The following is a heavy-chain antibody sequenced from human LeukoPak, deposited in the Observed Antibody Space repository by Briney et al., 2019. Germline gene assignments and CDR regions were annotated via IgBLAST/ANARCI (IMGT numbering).Heavy chain of an antibody. D-gene: IGHD3-10*01. CDR3: ARGMEYSYVHYGSGSPDAFDI. CDR2: INPNSGGT. Sequence: ASVKVSCKASGYTFTGYYMHWVRQAPGQGLEWMGWINPNSGGTNYAQKFQGRVTMTRDTSISTAYMELSRLRSDDTAVYYCARGMEYSYVHYGSGSPDAFDIWGQGTMVTVSS. CDR1: GYTFTGYY. V-gene: IGHV1-2*02. J-gene: IGHJ3*02.